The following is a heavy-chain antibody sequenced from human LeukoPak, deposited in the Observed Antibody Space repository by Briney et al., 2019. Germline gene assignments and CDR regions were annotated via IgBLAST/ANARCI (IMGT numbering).Heavy chain of an antibody. J-gene: IGHJ4*02. V-gene: IGHV1-69*13. CDR3: ARGLGLWFGELAY. CDR1: GYTFTCYY. CDR2: IIPIFGTA. D-gene: IGHD3-10*01. Sequence: ASVKVSCKASGYTFTCYYMHWVRQAPGQGLEWMGGIIPIFGTANYAQKFQGRVTITADESTSTAYMELSSLRSEDTAVYYCARGLGLWFGELAYWGQGTLVTVSS.